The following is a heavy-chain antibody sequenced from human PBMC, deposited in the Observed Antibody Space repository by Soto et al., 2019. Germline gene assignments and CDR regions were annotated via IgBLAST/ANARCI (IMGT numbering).Heavy chain of an antibody. D-gene: IGHD4-17*01. V-gene: IGHV1-46*01. J-gene: IGHJ6*02. CDR3: ARDNSQNYGTPAAVRVSDTGLDV. CDR2: INPSGDSR. Sequence: ASVKVSCKASGFSFSDYFMHWVRQAPGQGLERMGIINPSGDSRNYAQKFQGRVTITRDTSTSTVYMDLSSLRYEDTAVYYCARDNSQNYGTPAAVRVSDTGLDVWGQGTTVTV. CDR1: GFSFSDYF.